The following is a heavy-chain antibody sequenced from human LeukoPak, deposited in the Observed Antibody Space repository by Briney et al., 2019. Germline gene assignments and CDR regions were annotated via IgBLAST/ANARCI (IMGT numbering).Heavy chain of an antibody. V-gene: IGHV4-61*02. CDR1: GGSISSGSYY. J-gene: IGHJ4*02. CDR3: AGERKGDSSVYYFDY. D-gene: IGHD3-22*01. CDR2: IYTSGST. Sequence: SETLSLTCTVSGGSISSGSYYWSWIRQPAGKGLEWIGRIYTSGSTNYNPSLKSRVTISVDTSKNQFSLKLSSVTAADTAVYYCAGERKGDSSVYYFDYWGQGTLVTVSS.